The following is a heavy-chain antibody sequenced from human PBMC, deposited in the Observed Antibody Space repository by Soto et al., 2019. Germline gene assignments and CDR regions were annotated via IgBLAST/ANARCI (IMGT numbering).Heavy chain of an antibody. Sequence: PGGSLRLSCAASGFTFSNAWMSWVRQAPGKGLEWVGRIKSKTDGGTTDYAAPVKGRFTISRDDSKNTLYLQMNSLKTEDTAVYYCTTKDWYYYDSSGYYYIDYWGQGTLVTVS. V-gene: IGHV3-15*01. J-gene: IGHJ4*02. CDR2: IKSKTDGGTT. CDR3: TTKDWYYYDSSGYYYIDY. D-gene: IGHD3-22*01. CDR1: GFTFSNAW.